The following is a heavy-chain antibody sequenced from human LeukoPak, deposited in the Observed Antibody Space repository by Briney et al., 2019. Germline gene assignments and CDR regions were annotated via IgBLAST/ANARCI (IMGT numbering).Heavy chain of an antibody. D-gene: IGHD1-26*01. CDR1: GFTFSSYA. V-gene: IGHV3-23*01. J-gene: IGHJ4*02. Sequence: GGSLRLSCAASGFTFSSYAMSWVRQAPGKGLEWVSAISGSGGSTYYADSVKGRFTISRDNSKNTLFLQMNSLRAEDTAVYYCAKALTLYSGSYPFSFDYWGQGTLVTVSS. CDR3: AKALTLYSGSYPFSFDY. CDR2: ISGSGGST.